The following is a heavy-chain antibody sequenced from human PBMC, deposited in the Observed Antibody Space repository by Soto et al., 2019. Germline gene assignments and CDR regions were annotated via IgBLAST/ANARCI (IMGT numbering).Heavy chain of an antibody. J-gene: IGHJ4*02. CDR3: ARVVATMGY. V-gene: IGHV3-48*02. D-gene: IGHD5-12*01. Sequence: EVQLVESGGGLVQPGGSMRLSCAASGFTFSSYGMNWVRQAPGKGLEWVSYISSSSTTIYYADSVKGRFTISRDNAKNSLYLEMNSLRDEDTAVYYCARVVATMGYWGQGALVTVSS. CDR1: GFTFSSYG. CDR2: ISSSSTTI.